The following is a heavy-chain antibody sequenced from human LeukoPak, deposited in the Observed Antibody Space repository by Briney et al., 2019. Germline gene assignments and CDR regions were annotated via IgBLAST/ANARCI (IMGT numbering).Heavy chain of an antibody. CDR1: GGSISSGSYY. J-gene: IGHJ3*02. D-gene: IGHD4-11*01. V-gene: IGHV4-61*02. CDR2: IYTSGST. CDR3: ARWEDYRKAPGAFDI. Sequence: SETLSLTCTVSGGSISSGSYYWSWIRQPAGKGLEWIGRIYTSGSTNYNPSLKSRVTISVDTSKNQFSLKLSSVTAADTAVYYCARWEDYRKAPGAFDIWGQXTMVTVSS.